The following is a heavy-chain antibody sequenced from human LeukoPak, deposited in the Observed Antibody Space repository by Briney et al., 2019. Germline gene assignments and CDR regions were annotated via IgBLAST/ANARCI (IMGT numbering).Heavy chain of an antibody. CDR2: FDPEDGET. Sequence: ASVKVSCKVSGYTLTELSMHWVRQAPGKGLEWMGGFDPEDGETIYAQKFQGRVTMTEDTSTDTAYMELSSPRSEDMAVYYCAMFSYSSGCYAGWGQGTLVTVSS. V-gene: IGHV1-24*01. D-gene: IGHD6-19*01. CDR1: GYTLTELS. J-gene: IGHJ4*02. CDR3: AMFSYSSGCYAG.